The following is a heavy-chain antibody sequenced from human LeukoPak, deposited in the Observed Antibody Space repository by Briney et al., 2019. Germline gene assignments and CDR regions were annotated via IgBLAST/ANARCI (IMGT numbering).Heavy chain of an antibody. J-gene: IGHJ4*02. CDR2: ISTSGRTI. CDR3: AREGGSFFFDY. Sequence: PGGSLRHPRAPSGFTFSSYEMSWFRQAPGKGLEWISYISTSGRTIYYADSVKGRFTISRDTAKNSLFLQMNSLRVEDTAFYYCAREGGSFFFDYWGQGSLVTVSS. V-gene: IGHV3-48*03. CDR1: GFTFSSYE. D-gene: IGHD1-26*01.